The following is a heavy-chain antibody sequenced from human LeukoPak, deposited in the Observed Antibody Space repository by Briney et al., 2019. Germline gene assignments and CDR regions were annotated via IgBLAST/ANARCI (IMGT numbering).Heavy chain of an antibody. CDR2: ISGSGGST. CDR3: AKDIVVAYPYYYGMDV. CDR1: GFTFSSYA. J-gene: IGHJ6*02. D-gene: IGHD2-2*01. Sequence: QPGGSLRLSCAASGFTFSSYAMSCVRQAPGKGLEWVSAISGSGGSTYYADSVKGRFTISRDNSKNTLYLQMNSLRAGDTAVYYCAKDIVVAYPYYYGMDVWGQGTTVTVSS. V-gene: IGHV3-23*01.